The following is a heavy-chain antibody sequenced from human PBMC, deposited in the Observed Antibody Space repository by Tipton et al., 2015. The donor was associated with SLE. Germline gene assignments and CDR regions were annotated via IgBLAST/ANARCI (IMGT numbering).Heavy chain of an antibody. CDR2: IHSSGST. Sequence: GLVKPSETLSLTCTVSGGSISSSYWSWIRQPPGKGLEWIGYIHSSGSTNFNPSLKSRVTMSVDVSKNQFSLKVTSVTAADTAVYYCARGYYGSGRLDVWDQGTTVTVSS. D-gene: IGHD3-10*01. J-gene: IGHJ6*02. V-gene: IGHV4-59*12. CDR1: GGSISSSY. CDR3: ARGYYGSGRLDV.